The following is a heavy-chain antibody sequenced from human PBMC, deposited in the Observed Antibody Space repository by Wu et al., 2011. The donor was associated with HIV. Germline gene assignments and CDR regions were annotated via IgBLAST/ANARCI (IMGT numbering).Heavy chain of an antibody. CDR1: GYTFTDYY. J-gene: IGHJ6*02. D-gene: IGHD3-10*01. CDR2: LNPNSGAT. CDR3: AKGYGGITMIRGVIEYYYAMDV. Sequence: KASGYTFTDYYIYWVRQAPGQGLEWLGWLNPNSGATNYAQKFQGRVTMTRDTSISTAYMELSRLRSDDTAVFYCAKGYGGITMIRGVIEYYYAMDVWGQGTTVTVSS. V-gene: IGHV1-2*02.